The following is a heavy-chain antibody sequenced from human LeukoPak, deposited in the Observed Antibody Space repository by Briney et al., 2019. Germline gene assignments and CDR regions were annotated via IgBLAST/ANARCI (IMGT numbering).Heavy chain of an antibody. CDR3: AKDSKIVGATFRSYHYMDV. J-gene: IGHJ6*03. Sequence: PGGSLRLSCAASGFTFSSYSMNWVRQAPWKGLEWVSSISSSSSHIYFADSVKGRFTISRDNSKNTLYLQMNSLRAEDTAVYYCAKDSKIVGATFRSYHYMDVWGKGTAVTVSS. CDR1: GFTFSSYS. CDR2: ISSSSSHI. D-gene: IGHD1-26*01. V-gene: IGHV3-21*04.